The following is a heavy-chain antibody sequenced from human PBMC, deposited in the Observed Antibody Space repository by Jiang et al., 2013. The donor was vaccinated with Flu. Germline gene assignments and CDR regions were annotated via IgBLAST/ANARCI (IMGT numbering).Heavy chain of an antibody. J-gene: IGHJ4*01. CDR3: GKDQFWLHDY. CDR2: TYYRSKWYS. Sequence: SAAWNWIRQSPSRGLEWLGRTYYRSKWYSSYAVSVKSRITINPDTSKNQFSLHLNSVTPEDTAVYYCGKDQFWLHDYWGQGNPGHRLL. D-gene: IGHD5-24*01. CDR1: SAA. V-gene: IGHV6-1*01.